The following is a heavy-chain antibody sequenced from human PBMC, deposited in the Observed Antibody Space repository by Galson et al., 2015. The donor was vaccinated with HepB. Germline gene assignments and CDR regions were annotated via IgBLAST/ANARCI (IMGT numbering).Heavy chain of an antibody. CDR2: INQVGSEK. Sequence: CAASGFTFSSYSMNWVRQAPGKGLEWVANINQVGSEKNYVDSVRGRFTISRDNAKNSLFLQMNSLRAEDTGIYYCARHPSSSFDDWGLGTLVTVSS. V-gene: IGHV3-7*01. D-gene: IGHD2-2*01. CDR3: ARHPSSSFDD. J-gene: IGHJ4*02. CDR1: GFTFSSYS.